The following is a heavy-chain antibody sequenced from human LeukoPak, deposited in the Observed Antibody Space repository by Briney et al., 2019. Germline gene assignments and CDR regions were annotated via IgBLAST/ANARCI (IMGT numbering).Heavy chain of an antibody. Sequence: SEPLSLTCAVYGGSFRGYLWTWIRQSPAKGLEWIGEINESGRTHYSLSLESRVTISQDKSKNQFSLKLMSVTAADTAVYYCARGHMFHLLFNWFDPWGQGTLVTVSS. CDR1: GGSFRGYL. CDR3: ARGHMFHLLFNWFDP. D-gene: IGHD3-10*02. J-gene: IGHJ5*02. CDR2: INESGRT. V-gene: IGHV4-34*01.